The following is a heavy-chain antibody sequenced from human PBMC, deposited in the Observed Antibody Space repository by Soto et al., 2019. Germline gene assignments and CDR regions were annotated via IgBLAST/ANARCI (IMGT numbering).Heavy chain of an antibody. J-gene: IGHJ6*02. V-gene: IGHV1-69*01. CDR3: ARARDIVVVVAATDYYYYGMDV. Sequence: QVQLVQSGAEVKKPGSSVKVSCKASGGTFSSYAISWVRQAPGQGLEWMGGIIPIFGTANYAQKFQGRVTITADESTSTAYMELSSLRSEDTAVYYCARARDIVVVVAATDYYYYGMDVWGQGTTVTVSS. CDR2: IIPIFGTA. CDR1: GGTFSSYA. D-gene: IGHD2-15*01.